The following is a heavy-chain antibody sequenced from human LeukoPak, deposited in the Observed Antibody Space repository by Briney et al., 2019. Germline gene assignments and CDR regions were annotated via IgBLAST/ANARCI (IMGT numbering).Heavy chain of an antibody. CDR1: GDSITSYY. CDR3: ARDTTGNNWFDP. V-gene: IGHV4-59*01. D-gene: IGHD1-1*01. Sequence: SETLSLTCTVSGDSITSYYWTWIRQPPGKGLEWIGYIYYSGSANYNPSLKSRVTISLETSKNQFSLKLNSVTAADTAVYYCARDTTGNNWFDPWGQGTLVTVSS. J-gene: IGHJ5*02. CDR2: IYYSGSA.